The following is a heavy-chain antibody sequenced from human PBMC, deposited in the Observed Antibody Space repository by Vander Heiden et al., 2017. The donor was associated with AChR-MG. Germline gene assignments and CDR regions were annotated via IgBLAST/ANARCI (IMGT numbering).Heavy chain of an antibody. J-gene: IGHJ6*02. CDR3: ARGIAARQSYYGMDV. CDR2: IIPILGIA. D-gene: IGHD6-6*01. V-gene: IGHV1-69*04. CDR1: GGTLSSYA. Sequence: QVQLVQSGDEVKKPGSSVKVSCKASGGTLSSYAISWVRQAPGQGLEWMGRIIPILGIANYAQKFQGRVTITADKSTSTAYMELSSLRSEDTAVYYCARGIAARQSYYGMDVWCQGTTVTVSS.